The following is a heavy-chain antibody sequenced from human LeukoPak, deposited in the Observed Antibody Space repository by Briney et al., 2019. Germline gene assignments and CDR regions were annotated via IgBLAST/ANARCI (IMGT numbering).Heavy chain of an antibody. D-gene: IGHD5-12*01. J-gene: IGHJ4*02. CDR1: GFTFTSSA. CDR2: IAVGSGNT. Sequence: SVKVSCKASGFTFTSSAVQWVRQARGQRLEWIGWIAVGSGNTNYAQKFQERVTITRDMSTSTAYMELSSLRSEDTAVYYCAAERGYSGYDDGDRYFDYWGQGTLVTVSS. V-gene: IGHV1-58*01. CDR3: AAERGYSGYDDGDRYFDY.